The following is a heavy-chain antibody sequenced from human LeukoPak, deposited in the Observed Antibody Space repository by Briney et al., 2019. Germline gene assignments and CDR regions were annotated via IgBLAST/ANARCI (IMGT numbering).Heavy chain of an antibody. D-gene: IGHD3-16*01. CDR1: GFTFSSYG. CDR2: ISYDGSNK. Sequence: GALRLSCAASGFTFSSYGMHWVRQAPGKGLEWVAVISYDGSNKYYADSVKGRFTISRDNSKNTLYLQMNSLRAEDPAVYYCAKGGEGSEYQDAFDIWGQGTTVTVSS. J-gene: IGHJ3*02. V-gene: IGHV3-30*18. CDR3: AKGGEGSEYQDAFDI.